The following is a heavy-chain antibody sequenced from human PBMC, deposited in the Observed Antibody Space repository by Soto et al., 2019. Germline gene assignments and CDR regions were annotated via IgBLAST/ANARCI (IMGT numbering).Heavy chain of an antibody. D-gene: IGHD6-13*01. J-gene: IGHJ5*02. CDR2: INTGSGNT. V-gene: IGHV1-3*04. CDR1: GYTFTSYA. Sequence: QVQLVQSGAEVKKPGASVKVSCKASGYTFTSYAVHWVRQAPGQRHEWMGWINTGSGNTKYSQNFQGRVTMTRDTSARTAYMELSSLRSEETAVYYCARDLLPRYSFSGFDPWGQGTLVTVSS. CDR3: ARDLLPRYSFSGFDP.